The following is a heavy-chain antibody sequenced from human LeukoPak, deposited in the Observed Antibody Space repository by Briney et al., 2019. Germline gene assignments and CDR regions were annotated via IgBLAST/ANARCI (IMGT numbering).Heavy chain of an antibody. D-gene: IGHD2-15*01. CDR2: ITPKSGDT. V-gene: IGHV1-2*02. Sequence: ASVKVSCKASGYTFSDFYIHWVRQAPGQGLEYVGWITPKSGDTYSPQRFQGRVTMTRDASISTAYMELSRLRSDDTAVYYCARAPKYCSGGSRYPYYYGMDVWGQGTTVTVSS. CDR3: ARAPKYCSGGSRYPYYYGMDV. J-gene: IGHJ6*02. CDR1: GYTFSDFY.